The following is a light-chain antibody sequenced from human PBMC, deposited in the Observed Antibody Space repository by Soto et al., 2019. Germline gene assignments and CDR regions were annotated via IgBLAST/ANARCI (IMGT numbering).Light chain of an antibody. CDR1: QSVSSN. CDR2: GAS. J-gene: IGKJ1*01. V-gene: IGKV3-15*01. Sequence: ERVMTQSPGTLSLSPGERATLSCRASQSVSSNLAWYQQIPGQAPRLLIYGASTRATGIPARFSGRGSGTEFTLAISSLQSEDFAVYYCQHYNDWPQTFGLGTKV. CDR3: QHYNDWPQT.